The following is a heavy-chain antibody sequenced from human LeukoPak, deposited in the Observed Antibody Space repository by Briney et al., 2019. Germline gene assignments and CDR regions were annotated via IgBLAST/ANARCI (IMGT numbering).Heavy chain of an antibody. CDR3: ARVPSSMVRGLDY. CDR2: IYYSGST. Sequence: SETLSLTCTVSGGSISSSSYCWGWIRQPPGKGLEWIGYIYYSGSTYYNPSLKSRVAISVDTSKNQFFLKLSSVTAADTAVYYCARVPSSMVRGLDYWGQGTLVTVSS. CDR1: GGSISSSSYC. D-gene: IGHD3-10*01. J-gene: IGHJ4*02. V-gene: IGHV4-30-4*08.